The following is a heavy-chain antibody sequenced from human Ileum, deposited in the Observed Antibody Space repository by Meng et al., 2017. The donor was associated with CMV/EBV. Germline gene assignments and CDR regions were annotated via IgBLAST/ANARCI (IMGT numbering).Heavy chain of an antibody. Sequence: GESLKISCGASGFPFKNYAPNWVRQTPGKGLEWVASITGGSSYKYYADSVKGRFTISRDDAKNSLYLRMNSLRAEDTAIYYCASGLSGYSYAYSAFAIWGQGTLVTVSS. CDR2: ITGGSSYK. D-gene: IGHD5-18*01. CDR3: ASGLSGYSYAYSAFAI. J-gene: IGHJ3*02. V-gene: IGHV3-21*01. CDR1: GFPFKNYA.